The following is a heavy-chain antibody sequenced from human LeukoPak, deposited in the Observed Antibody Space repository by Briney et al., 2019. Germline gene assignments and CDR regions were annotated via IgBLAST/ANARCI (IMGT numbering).Heavy chain of an antibody. J-gene: IGHJ3*02. D-gene: IGHD2-15*01. CDR3: AKDFRFRGWAFDI. CDR2: IHADASRA. Sequence: PGGSLRLSCATSGFTFSTFWMHWVRQAPGKGLVWVARIHADASRAVYGDAVQGRFTISRDNVKNTLSLQMRSLRAEDTAVYYCAKDFRFRGWAFDIWGQGTMVTVSS. V-gene: IGHV3-74*01. CDR1: GFTFSTFW.